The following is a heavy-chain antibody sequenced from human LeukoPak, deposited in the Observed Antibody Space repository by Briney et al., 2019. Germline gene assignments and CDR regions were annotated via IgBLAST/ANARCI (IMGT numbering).Heavy chain of an antibody. CDR1: GFTFSNDW. J-gene: IGHJ4*02. CDR2: ISGDGTTT. D-gene: IGHD1-26*01. V-gene: IGHV3-74*01. Sequence: PGGSLRLSCAVSGFTFSNDWMHWVRQAPGKGLPWVSRISGDGTTTNYADSVKGRFTISRDNAKNTLYLQMDSLRAEDTAVYYCAGTWAFDYWGQGTLVTVSS. CDR3: AGTWAFDY.